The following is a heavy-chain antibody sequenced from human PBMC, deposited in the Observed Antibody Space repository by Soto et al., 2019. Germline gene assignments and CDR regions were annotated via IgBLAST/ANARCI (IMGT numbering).Heavy chain of an antibody. CDR2: TYYRSKWYN. Sequence: SQTLSLTCAISGDSVSSNSAAWNWIRQSPSRGLEWLGRTYYRSKWYNDYAVSVKSRITINPDTSKNQFSLQLNSVTPEDTAVYYCARGALTMLRGVIIYYYYGMDVWGQGTTVTFSS. V-gene: IGHV6-1*01. CDR1: GDSVSSNSAA. CDR3: ARGALTMLRGVIIYYYYGMDV. J-gene: IGHJ6*02. D-gene: IGHD3-10*01.